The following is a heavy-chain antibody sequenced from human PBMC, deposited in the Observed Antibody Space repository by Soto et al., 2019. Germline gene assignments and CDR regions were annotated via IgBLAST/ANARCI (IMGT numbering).Heavy chain of an antibody. CDR3: ARGDVLMVYAVVYYYYGMDV. Sequence: APVKVSCKAFGYTFPSFDITWVRQATGQGLGGMGWMNPNSGNTGYAQKFQGRVTMTRNTSISTAYMELSSLRSEDTAVYYCARGDVLMVYAVVYYYYGMDVWGQGTTVTVSS. CDR2: MNPNSGNT. CDR1: GYTFPSFD. J-gene: IGHJ6*02. D-gene: IGHD2-8*01. V-gene: IGHV1-8*01.